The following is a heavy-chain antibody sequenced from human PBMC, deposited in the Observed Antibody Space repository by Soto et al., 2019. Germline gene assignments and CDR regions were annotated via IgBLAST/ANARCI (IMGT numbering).Heavy chain of an antibody. V-gene: IGHV4-34*01. D-gene: IGHD3-9*01. CDR1: GGSFSGYY. J-gene: IGHJ6*02. CDR2: INHSGST. CDR3: ARVLRYFAWFRYYYYGMDV. Sequence: QVQLQQWGAGLLKPSETLSLTCAVYGGSFSGYYWSWIRQPPGKGLEWIGEINHSGSTNYNPSLKSRVTISVDTSKNQFSLKLSSVTAADTAVYYCARVLRYFAWFRYYYYGMDVWGQGTTVTVSS.